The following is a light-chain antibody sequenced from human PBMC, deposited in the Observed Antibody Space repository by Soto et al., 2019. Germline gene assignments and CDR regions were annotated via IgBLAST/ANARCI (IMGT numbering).Light chain of an antibody. CDR3: QQDNNWPPWT. Sequence: EIVMTQSPATLSVSPGERATLSCRASQSVSSNLAWYQQKPGQAPTLLIYGASTRATGIPARFSGIGSGTEFTLPTGSLQSEDFAVYYCQQDNNWPPWTFGQGTNVEIK. CDR2: GAS. J-gene: IGKJ1*01. CDR1: QSVSSN. V-gene: IGKV3-15*01.